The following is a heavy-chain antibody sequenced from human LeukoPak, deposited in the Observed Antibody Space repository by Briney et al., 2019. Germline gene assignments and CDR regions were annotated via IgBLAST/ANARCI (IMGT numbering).Heavy chain of an antibody. CDR3: ANNRVAYYFDY. J-gene: IGHJ4*02. D-gene: IGHD2-15*01. CDR2: ISGSGGST. Sequence: GGSLRLSCAASGFTFSSYRMNWVRQAPGKGLEWVSGISGSGGSTYYADSVKGRFTISRDNSKNTLYLQMNSLRAEDTAVYYCANNRVAYYFDYWGQGTLVTVSS. CDR1: GFTFSSYR. V-gene: IGHV3-23*01.